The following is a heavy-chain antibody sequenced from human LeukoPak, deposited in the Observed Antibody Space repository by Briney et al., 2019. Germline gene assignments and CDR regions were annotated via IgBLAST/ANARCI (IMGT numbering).Heavy chain of an antibody. D-gene: IGHD3-22*01. CDR3: ARGHSLLRGPVWFDP. V-gene: IGHV4-34*01. J-gene: IGHJ5*02. CDR1: VGAFRGYY. CDR2: INHSLST. Sequence: SQSLSLTCAVYVGAFRGYYWSGIPQPPGKGREGIGEINHSLSTNYHRHLKSRLTISVDPSKNQFSLQLSSGTAAVSAVYYCARGHSLLRGPVWFDPWGQGTLVTVSS.